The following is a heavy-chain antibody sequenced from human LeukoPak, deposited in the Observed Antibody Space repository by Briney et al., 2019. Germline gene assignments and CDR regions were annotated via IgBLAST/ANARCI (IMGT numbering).Heavy chain of an antibody. J-gene: IGHJ4*02. D-gene: IGHD3-3*01. CDR3: AKGDRYDFWSGPDY. V-gene: IGHV3-9*03. CDR2: ITWNSGSI. Sequence: GRSLRLSCAASGFKFDDYAMHWVRQAPGKGLEWVSGITWNSGSIGYADSVKGRFTISRDNAKNSVYLQMNSLRTEDMALYYCAKGDRYDFWSGPDYWGQGTLVTVSS. CDR1: GFKFDDYA.